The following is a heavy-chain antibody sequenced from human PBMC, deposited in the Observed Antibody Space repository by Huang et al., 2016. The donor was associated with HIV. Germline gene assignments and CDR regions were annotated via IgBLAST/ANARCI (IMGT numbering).Heavy chain of an antibody. J-gene: IGHJ2*01. CDR2: INDNVYP. CDR1: GGSVSGHY. Sequence: QVQLQQWGAGLLKPSETLSLTCAVYGGSVSGHYWSWFRQPPGKGLEWIAEINDNVYPNYNSSLKSRVSISVHTSRNQFSLKLNSVTAADAAVYYCARASWYEPRSWYFGLWGRGTLVTVSS. D-gene: IGHD6-13*01. V-gene: IGHV4-34*01. CDR3: ARASWYEPRSWYFGL.